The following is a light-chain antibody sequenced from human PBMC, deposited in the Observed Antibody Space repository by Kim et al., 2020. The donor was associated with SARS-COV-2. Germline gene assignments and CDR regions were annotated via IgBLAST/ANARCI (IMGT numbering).Light chain of an antibody. V-gene: IGKV1-27*01. CDR2: GAS. CDR3: QKYNSAPLT. Sequence: ASVGDRVTLTCRASQGITYYLGWYQQKPGKVPQLLIYGASSLQSGVPSRFSGSGSGTEFTLTINSLQPEDVATYYCQKYNSAPLTFGGGTKVDIK. CDR1: QGITYY. J-gene: IGKJ4*01.